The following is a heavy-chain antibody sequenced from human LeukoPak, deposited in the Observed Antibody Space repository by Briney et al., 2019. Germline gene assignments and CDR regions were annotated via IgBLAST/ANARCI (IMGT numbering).Heavy chain of an antibody. CDR2: IWYDGSNK. CDR1: GFTFSSYG. J-gene: IGHJ5*02. CDR3: ASSRIDYGDYDLDP. V-gene: IGHV3-33*01. Sequence: GGSLRLSCAASGFTFSSYGMHWVRQAPGKGLEWVAVIWYDGSNKYYADSVKGRFTISRDNSKNTLCLQMNSLRAEDTAVYYCASSRIDYGDYDLDPWGQGTLVTVSS. D-gene: IGHD4-17*01.